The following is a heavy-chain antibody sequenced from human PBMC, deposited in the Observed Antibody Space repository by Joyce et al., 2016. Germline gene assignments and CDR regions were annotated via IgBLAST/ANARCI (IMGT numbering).Heavy chain of an antibody. CDR2: VYNSGSI. CDR3: AGADWGYQFIL. CDR1: GFNVTTNY. D-gene: IGHD7-27*01. V-gene: IGHV3-53*01. Sequence: EVQLVESGGGLMQPGGSLRLSCAASGFNVTTNYISWVRQAPGKGLEWVAVVYNSGSIYYADSVKGRFTISRDDSKNTVSLQMNSLRAEDTAVYFCAGADWGYQFILWGQGTLITVSS. J-gene: IGHJ4*02.